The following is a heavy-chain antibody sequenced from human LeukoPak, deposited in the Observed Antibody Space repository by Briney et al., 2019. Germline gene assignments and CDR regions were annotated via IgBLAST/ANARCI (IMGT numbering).Heavy chain of an antibody. V-gene: IGHV1-69*05. J-gene: IGHJ6*03. Sequence: GSSVKVSCKASRDTFDSYSISWVRQAPGQGLEWMGGTIPMFGSANYAQKLQGRVTITTDQSTTTAYMELSSLSPEDTAVYYCARVGRSRGSLPNSYYYMDVWAKGTTVTVSS. CDR2: TIPMFGSA. D-gene: IGHD2-15*01. CDR1: RDTFDSYS. CDR3: ARVGRSRGSLPNSYYYMDV.